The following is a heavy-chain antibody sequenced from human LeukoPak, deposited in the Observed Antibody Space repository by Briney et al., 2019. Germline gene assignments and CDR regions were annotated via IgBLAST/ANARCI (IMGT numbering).Heavy chain of an antibody. CDR1: GGSISNYY. J-gene: IGHJ4*02. CDR3: ARGGNYYFDY. D-gene: IGHD1-7*01. V-gene: IGHV4-59*13. CDR2: SYYSGST. Sequence: PSETLSLTSTVSGGSISNYYWSWIRQPPGKGLEWIGYSYYSGSTNYNPSLRSRVTISVDTSKNQFSLRLSSVTAADTAVYYCARGGNYYFDYWGQGALVTVSP.